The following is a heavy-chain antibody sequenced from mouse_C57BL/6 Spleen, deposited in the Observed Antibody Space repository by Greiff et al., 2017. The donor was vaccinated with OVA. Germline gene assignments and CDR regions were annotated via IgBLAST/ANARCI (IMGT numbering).Heavy chain of an antibody. J-gene: IGHJ4*01. CDR2: ISSGGSYT. V-gene: IGHV5-6*01. D-gene: IGHD4-1*01. Sequence: EVQLVESGGDLVKPGGSLKLSCAASGFTFSSYGMSWVRQTPDKRLEWVATISSGGSYTYYPDSVKGRFTISRDNAKNTLYLQMSSLKSEDTAMYYCARRWDSYYAMDYWGQGTSVTVSS. CDR1: GFTFSSYG. CDR3: ARRWDSYYAMDY.